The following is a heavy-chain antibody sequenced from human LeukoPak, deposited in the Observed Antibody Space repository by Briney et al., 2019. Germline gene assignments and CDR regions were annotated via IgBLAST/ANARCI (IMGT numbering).Heavy chain of an antibody. CDR3: AKSLDAQAVADPFDY. J-gene: IGHJ4*02. D-gene: IGHD6-19*01. Sequence: GGSLRLSCAASGFIFSTYDMHWVRQAPGKGLEWVAVVSHDGSNIYHAASVQGRFTISRDNSKNTLYLQMNSLRAEDTAVYYCAKSLDAQAVADPFDYWGQGTLVTVSS. CDR2: VSHDGSNI. CDR1: GFIFSTYD. V-gene: IGHV3-30*18.